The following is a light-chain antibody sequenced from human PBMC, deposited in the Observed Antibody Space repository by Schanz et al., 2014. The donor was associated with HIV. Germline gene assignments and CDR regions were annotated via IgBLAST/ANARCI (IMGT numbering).Light chain of an antibody. CDR1: QYISGW. Sequence: DIQMTQSPSTLSASVGDRVTLTCRASQYISGWLAWYQQKPGKAPRLLIYQSSTLETGVPSRFSGSGSGTEFTLTITSLQPDDFATYFCHQYKTYPYTFGQGTKLEIK. CDR2: QSS. J-gene: IGKJ2*01. V-gene: IGKV1-5*03. CDR3: HQYKTYPYT.